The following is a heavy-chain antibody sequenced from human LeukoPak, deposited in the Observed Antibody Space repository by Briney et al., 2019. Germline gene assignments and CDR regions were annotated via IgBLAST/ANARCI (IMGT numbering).Heavy chain of an antibody. D-gene: IGHD3-22*01. V-gene: IGHV3-9*01. CDR1: GFTFDDYA. CDR3: ARSSGYYFPFDI. J-gene: IGHJ3*02. CDR2: ISWNSGSI. Sequence: GGSLRPSCAASGFTFDDYAMHWVRQAPGKGLEWVSGISWNSGSIGYADSVKGRFTISRDNAKNSLYLQMNSLRAEDTALYYCARSSGYYFPFDIWGQGTMVTVSS.